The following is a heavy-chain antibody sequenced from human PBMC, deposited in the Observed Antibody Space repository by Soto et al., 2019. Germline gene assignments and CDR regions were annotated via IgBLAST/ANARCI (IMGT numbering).Heavy chain of an antibody. J-gene: IGHJ4*02. V-gene: IGHV2-70*11. D-gene: IGHD3-22*01. CDR2: IDWDDDK. Sequence: SGPTLVNPKQTLTVTCTFSGFLLSASRMCVSWIRQPPGKALEWLARIDWDDDKHYSTSLKTRLTITKDTSKNQVVLTMTNMDPADTATYYCARTPTTYYYDSSGYHVVFDYWGQGTQVTVSS. CDR3: ARTPTTYYYDSSGYHVVFDY. CDR1: GFLLSASRMC.